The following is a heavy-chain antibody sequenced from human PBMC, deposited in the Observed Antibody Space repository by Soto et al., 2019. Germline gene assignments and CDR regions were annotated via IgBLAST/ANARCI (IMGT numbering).Heavy chain of an antibody. CDR2: LSAGGTAT. J-gene: IGHJ4*01. CDR1: GFIFSSSA. V-gene: IGHV3-23*01. D-gene: IGHD5-18*01. CDR3: ARDVGGSSYAYLSAD. Sequence: EVQLLESGGGLVQPGGSLRLSCAASGFIFSSSAMTWVRQAPGKGLEWVSGLSAGGTATYYADSVKGRFTISRDNSKNTLYLQVNSLRGEDTALYYCARDVGGSSYAYLSADWGHGTLVTVSS.